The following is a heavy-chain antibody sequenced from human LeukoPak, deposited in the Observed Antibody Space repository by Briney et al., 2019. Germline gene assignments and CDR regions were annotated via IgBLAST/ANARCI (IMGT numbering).Heavy chain of an antibody. CDR1: GFTFSSYE. CDR2: ISSSGSTI. J-gene: IGHJ4*02. D-gene: IGHD2-2*01. CDR3: TRLSVPAAEWEAD. V-gene: IGHV3-48*03. Sequence: GGSLRLSCAASGFTFSSYEMNWVRQAPGKGLEWVSYISSSGSTIYYADSVKGRFTISRDNAKNSLYLQMNSLKTEDTAVYYCTRLSVPAAEWEADWGQGTLVTVSS.